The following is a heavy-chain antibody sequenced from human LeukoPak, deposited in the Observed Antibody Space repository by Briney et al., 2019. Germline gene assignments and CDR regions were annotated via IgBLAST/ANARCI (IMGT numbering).Heavy chain of an antibody. Sequence: GRSLRLSCAASGFTFSSYGMHWVRQAPGKGLEWVAVISYDGSNKYYADSVKGRFTISRDNSKNTLYLQMNSLRAEDTAVYYCAKDQDYYYYYGMDVWGQGTTVTVSS. CDR2: ISYDGSNK. J-gene: IGHJ6*02. V-gene: IGHV3-30*18. CDR1: GFTFSSYG. CDR3: AKDQDYYYYYGMDV.